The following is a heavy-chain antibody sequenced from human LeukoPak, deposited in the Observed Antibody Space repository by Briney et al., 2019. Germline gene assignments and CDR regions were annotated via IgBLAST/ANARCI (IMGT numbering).Heavy chain of an antibody. CDR2: ISSSSSTI. CDR1: GFTFSSYS. CDR3: ARSTMATITYFDY. D-gene: IGHD5-24*01. Sequence: PGDSLRLSCAASGFTFSSYSMNWVRQAPGKGLEWVSYISSSSSTIYYADSVKGRFTISRDNAKNSLYLQMNSLRAEDTAVYYCARSTMATITYFDYWGQGTLVTVSS. J-gene: IGHJ4*02. V-gene: IGHV3-48*01.